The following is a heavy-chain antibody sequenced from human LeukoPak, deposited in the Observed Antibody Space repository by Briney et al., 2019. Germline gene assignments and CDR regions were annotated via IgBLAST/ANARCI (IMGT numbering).Heavy chain of an antibody. V-gene: IGHV1-69*13. Sequence: SVKVSCKASGGTFSSYAISWVRQAPGQGLEWMRGIIPIFGTANYAQKFQGRVTITADESTSTAYMELSSLRSEDTAVYYCARGMKQQLWAFDYWGQGTLVTVSS. CDR1: GGTFSSYA. CDR3: ARGMKQQLWAFDY. J-gene: IGHJ4*02. CDR2: IIPIFGTA. D-gene: IGHD6-13*01.